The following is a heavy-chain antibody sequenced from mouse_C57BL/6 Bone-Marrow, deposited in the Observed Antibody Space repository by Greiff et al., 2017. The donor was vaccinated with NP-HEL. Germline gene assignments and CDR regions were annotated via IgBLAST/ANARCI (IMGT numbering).Heavy chain of an antibody. CDR1: GYTFTSYW. J-gene: IGHJ4*01. CDR2: IYPGSGST. CDR3: ARGRTVVAPNYAMDY. V-gene: IGHV1-55*01. D-gene: IGHD1-1*01. Sequence: VQLQQPGAELVKPGASVKMSCKASGYTFTSYWITWVKQRPGQGLEWIGDIYPGSGSTNYNEKFKSKATLTVDTSSSTAYMQLSSLTSEDSAVYYCARGRTVVAPNYAMDYWGQGTSVTVSS.